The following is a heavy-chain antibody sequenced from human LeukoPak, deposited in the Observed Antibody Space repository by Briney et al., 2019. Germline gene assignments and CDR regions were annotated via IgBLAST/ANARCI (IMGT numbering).Heavy chain of an antibody. J-gene: IGHJ3*02. D-gene: IGHD3-10*01. CDR3: ARPIITMVLPDI. CDR1: GGSFSGYY. Sequence: SETLSLTCAVYGGSFSGYYWSWIRQPPGKGLEWIGEINHSGSTNYNPSLKSRVTISVDTSKNQFSLKLSSVTAADTAVYYCARPIITMVLPDIWGQGTMVTVSS. CDR2: INHSGST. V-gene: IGHV4-34*01.